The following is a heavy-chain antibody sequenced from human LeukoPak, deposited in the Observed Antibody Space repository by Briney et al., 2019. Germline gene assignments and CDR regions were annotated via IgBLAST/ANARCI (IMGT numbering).Heavy chain of an antibody. CDR2: IYPGDSDT. Sequence: GESLKISCKGSGYSFTSYWIGWVRQMPGKGLEWMGIIYPGDSDTRYSPSFQGQVTISADKSISTAYLQWSSLKASDTAMYYCARHRELCSGSYYDYYYYMDVWGKGTTVTVSS. D-gene: IGHD1-26*01. CDR1: GYSFTSYW. V-gene: IGHV5-51*01. CDR3: ARHRELCSGSYYDYYYYMDV. J-gene: IGHJ6*03.